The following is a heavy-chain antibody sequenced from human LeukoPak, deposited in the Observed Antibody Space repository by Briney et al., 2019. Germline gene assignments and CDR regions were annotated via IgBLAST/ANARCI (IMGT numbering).Heavy chain of an antibody. CDR1: GFTFSSYA. CDR2: ISYDGSNK. V-gene: IGHV3-30-3*01. J-gene: IGHJ6*02. D-gene: IGHD2-2*01. CDR3: ARDPEYCSSTSCYQYYYYGIDV. Sequence: PGRSLRLSCAASGFTFSSYAMHWVRQAPGKGLEWVAVISYDGSNKYYADSVKGRFTISRDNSKNTLYLQMNSLRAEDTAVYYCARDPEYCSSTSCYQYYYYGIDVWSQGTTVTVSS.